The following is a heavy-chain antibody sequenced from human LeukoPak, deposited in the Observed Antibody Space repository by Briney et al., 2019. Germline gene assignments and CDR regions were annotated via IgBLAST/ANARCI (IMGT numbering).Heavy chain of an antibody. D-gene: IGHD3-9*01. Sequence: GGSLRLSCAASGFTFDDYGMSWVRQAPGKGLEWVSGINWNGGSTGYADSVKGRFTISRDNAKNSLYLHMSSLRAEDTAVYYCARALFDLLTGYYPYLDYWGPGTLVTVSS. J-gene: IGHJ4*02. CDR2: INWNGGST. V-gene: IGHV3-20*04. CDR1: GFTFDDYG. CDR3: ARALFDLLTGYYPYLDY.